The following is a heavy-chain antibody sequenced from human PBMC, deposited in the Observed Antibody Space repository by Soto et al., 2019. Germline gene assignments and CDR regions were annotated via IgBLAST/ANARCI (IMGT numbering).Heavy chain of an antibody. CDR3: GGLQLWPPRRSDYYGMDV. CDR1: GGSISSSSYY. J-gene: IGHJ6*02. V-gene: IGHV4-39*01. D-gene: IGHD5-18*01. Sequence: SETLSLTCTVSGGSISSSSYYWGWIRQPPGKGLEWIGSIYYSGSTYYNPSLKSRVTISVDTSKNQFSLKLSSVTAADTAVYYCGGLQLWPPRRSDYYGMDVWGQGTTVTVSS. CDR2: IYYSGST.